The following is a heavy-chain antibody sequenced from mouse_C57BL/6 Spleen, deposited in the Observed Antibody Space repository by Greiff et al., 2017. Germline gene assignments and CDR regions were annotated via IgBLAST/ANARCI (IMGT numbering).Heavy chain of an antibody. J-gene: IGHJ3*01. CDR3: ARGDYDYSFAY. CDR1: GYTFTSYW. CDR2: IHPTSGST. V-gene: IGHV1-64*01. D-gene: IGHD2-4*01. Sequence: VQLQQPGAELVKPGASVKLSCKASGYTFTSYWMHWVKQRPGQGLEWIGMIHPTSGSTNYNEKFKSKATLTVDKSSSTAYMQLSSLTSEDSAVYYCARGDYDYSFAYWGQGTLVTVSA.